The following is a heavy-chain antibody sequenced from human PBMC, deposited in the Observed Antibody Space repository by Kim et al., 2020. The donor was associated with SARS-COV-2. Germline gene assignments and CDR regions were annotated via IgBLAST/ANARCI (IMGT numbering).Heavy chain of an antibody. CDR1: GFSLSTSGMC. V-gene: IGHV2-70*01. D-gene: IGHD6-13*01. J-gene: IGHJ5*02. CDR3: ARIPRRTYSSSWYWFDP. CDR2: IDWDDDK. Sequence: SGPTLVNPTQTLTLTCTFSGFSLSTSGMCVSWIRQPPGKALEWLALIDWDDDKYYSTSLKTRLTISKDTSKNQVVLTMTNMDPVDTATYYCARIPRRTYSSSWYWFDPWGQGTLVTVSS.